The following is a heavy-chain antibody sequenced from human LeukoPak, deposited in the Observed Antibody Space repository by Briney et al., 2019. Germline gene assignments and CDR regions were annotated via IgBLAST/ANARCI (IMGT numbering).Heavy chain of an antibody. Sequence: PSETLSLTCTVSGGSISSSSYYWGWIRQPPGKGLEWIGSIYYSGSTYYNPSLKSRVTISVDTSKNQFSLNLTSVTAADTAVYYCARAMSIAARLQTIFDYWGQGTLVTVSS. CDR1: GGSISSSSYY. CDR2: IYYSGST. D-gene: IGHD6-6*01. V-gene: IGHV4-39*07. CDR3: ARAMSIAARLQTIFDY. J-gene: IGHJ4*02.